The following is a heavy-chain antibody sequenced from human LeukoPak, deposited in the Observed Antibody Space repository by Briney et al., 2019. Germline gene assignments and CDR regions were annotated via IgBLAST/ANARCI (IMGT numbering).Heavy chain of an antibody. CDR3: ARRYSSSASFDY. D-gene: IGHD6-6*01. Sequence: PSQTLSLTCTVSGGSISSGGYYWSWIRQRPGKGLEWIGYIYYSGSTYYNPSLKSRVTISVDTSKDQFSLKLSFVTAADTAVYYCARRYSSSASFDYWGQGTLVTVSS. CDR1: GGSISSGGYY. CDR2: IYYSGST. V-gene: IGHV4-31*03. J-gene: IGHJ4*02.